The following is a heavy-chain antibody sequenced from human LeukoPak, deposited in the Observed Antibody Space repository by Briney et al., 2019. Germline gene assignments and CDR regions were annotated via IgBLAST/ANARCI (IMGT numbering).Heavy chain of an antibody. CDR1: GYTFTSYA. CDR3: ARDRDRYYDSSGYGY. J-gene: IGHJ4*02. Sequence: ASVKVSCKASGYTFTSYAVNWVRQAPGQRLEWMGWINAGNGNTKYSQKFQGRVTITRDTSASTAYMELSSLRSEDTAVYYCARDRDRYYDSSGYGYWGQGTLVTVSS. D-gene: IGHD3-22*01. CDR2: INAGNGNT. V-gene: IGHV1-3*01.